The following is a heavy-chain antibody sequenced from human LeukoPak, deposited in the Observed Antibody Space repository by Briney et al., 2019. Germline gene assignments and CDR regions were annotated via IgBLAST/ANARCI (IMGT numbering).Heavy chain of an antibody. CDR3: VRHITMIVVVIPDDAFDI. Sequence: ASVKVSCKASGYTFTSYGISWVRQAPRQGLEWMGWINAYNGNTNYAQKLQGRVTMTTDTSTSTAYTELRSLRSDDTAVYYCVRHITMIVVVIPDDAFDIWGQGTLVTVSS. J-gene: IGHJ3*02. V-gene: IGHV1-18*01. CDR1: GYTFTSYG. CDR2: INAYNGNT. D-gene: IGHD3-22*01.